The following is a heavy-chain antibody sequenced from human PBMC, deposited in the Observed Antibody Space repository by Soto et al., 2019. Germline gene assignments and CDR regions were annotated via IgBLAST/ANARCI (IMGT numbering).Heavy chain of an antibody. D-gene: IGHD6-13*01. V-gene: IGHV3-30-3*01. CDR3: ARGDGSSWYDYYYGMDV. Sequence: QVQLVESGGGVVQPGRSLRLSCAASGFTFSSYAMHWVRQAPGKGLEWVAVISYDGSNKYYADSVKGRFTISRDNSKNTLYLQMNSLRAEDTAVYYCARGDGSSWYDYYYGMDVW. CDR1: GFTFSSYA. J-gene: IGHJ6*01. CDR2: ISYDGSNK.